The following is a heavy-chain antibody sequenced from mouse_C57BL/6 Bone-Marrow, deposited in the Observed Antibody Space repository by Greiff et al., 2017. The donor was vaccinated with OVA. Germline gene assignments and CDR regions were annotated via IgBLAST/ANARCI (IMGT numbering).Heavy chain of an antibody. J-gene: IGHJ1*03. CDR2: INPNNGGT. Sequence: EVQLQQSGPELVKPGASVKIPCKASGYTFTDYNMDWVKQSHGKSLEWIGDINPNNGGTIYNQKFKGKATLTVDKSSSTAYMELRSLTSEDTAVYYCARSDIIYWYFDVWGTGTTVTVSS. CDR3: ARSDIIYWYFDV. V-gene: IGHV1-18*01. CDR1: GYTFTDYN. D-gene: IGHD3-3*01.